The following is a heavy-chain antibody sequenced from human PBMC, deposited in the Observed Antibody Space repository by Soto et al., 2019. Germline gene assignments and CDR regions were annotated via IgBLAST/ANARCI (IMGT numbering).Heavy chain of an antibody. D-gene: IGHD3-22*01. CDR1: GFTFSSYV. J-gene: IGHJ4*02. V-gene: IGHV3-33*01. Sequence: GGSLILSCAAAGFTFSSYVMHWVRQATGKGLEWVAVIWYDGSNKYYADSVKGRFTISRDNSKNTLYLQMNSLRAEDTAVYYCARLSRDYYDSSGYLFDYWGQGTLVTVSS. CDR2: IWYDGSNK. CDR3: ARLSRDYYDSSGYLFDY.